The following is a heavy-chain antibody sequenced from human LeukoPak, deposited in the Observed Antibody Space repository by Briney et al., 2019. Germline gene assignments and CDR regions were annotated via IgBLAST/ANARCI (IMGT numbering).Heavy chain of an antibody. CDR3: ARVAYDYVWGSYRYPLYFDY. CDR1: GGSISSYY. Sequence: SGTLSLTCTVSGGSISSYYWSWIRQPPGKGLEWIGYIYYSGSTNYNPSLKSRVTISVDTSKNQFSLKLSSVTAADTAVYYCARVAYDYVWGSYRYPLYFDYWGQGTLVTVSS. D-gene: IGHD3-16*02. J-gene: IGHJ4*02. V-gene: IGHV4-59*01. CDR2: IYYSGST.